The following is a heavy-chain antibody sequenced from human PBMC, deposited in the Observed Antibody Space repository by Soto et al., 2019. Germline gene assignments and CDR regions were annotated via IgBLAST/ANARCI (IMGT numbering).Heavy chain of an antibody. CDR1: EYHFISYW. J-gene: IGHJ6*01. Sequence: VPQKICWQRSEYHFISYWIGLVRPLHGKGLEWMGIIYPGDSDTRYSPSFQGQVTISADKSISTAYLQWSSLKASDTAMYYCVRADSSSPQYYYYGMDVWGQGTTV. V-gene: IGHV5-51*01. D-gene: IGHD6-6*01. CDR3: VRADSSSPQYYYYGMDV. CDR2: IYPGDSDT.